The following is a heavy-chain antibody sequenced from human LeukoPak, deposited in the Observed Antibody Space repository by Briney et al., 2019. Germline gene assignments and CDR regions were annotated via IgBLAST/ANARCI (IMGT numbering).Heavy chain of an antibody. CDR3: VTGVPAAMDAFDI. CDR2: MNPDSSNT. CDR1: GYTFTDYD. D-gene: IGHD2-2*01. Sequence: GASVRVSCKSSGYTFTDYDINWVRQATGQGLEWMGWMNPDSSNTGYAQKFQGRVTMTRNTSINTAYMELSSLRSEDTAVYYCVTGVPAAMDAFDIWGQGTMVTVSS. J-gene: IGHJ3*02. V-gene: IGHV1-8*02.